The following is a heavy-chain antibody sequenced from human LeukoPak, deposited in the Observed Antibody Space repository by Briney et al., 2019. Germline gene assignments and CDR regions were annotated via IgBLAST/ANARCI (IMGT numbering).Heavy chain of an antibody. V-gene: IGHV4-61*05. J-gene: IGHJ6*03. Sequence: SETLSLTCTVSGGSISSTSYYWGWIRQPPGKGLEWIGYIYYSGSTNYNPSLKSRVTISVDTSKNQSSLKLSSVTAADTAVYYCARLAVTRRGNYYMDVWGKGTTVTISS. CDR1: GGSISSTSYY. CDR2: IYYSGST. CDR3: ARLAVTRRGNYYMDV. D-gene: IGHD4-17*01.